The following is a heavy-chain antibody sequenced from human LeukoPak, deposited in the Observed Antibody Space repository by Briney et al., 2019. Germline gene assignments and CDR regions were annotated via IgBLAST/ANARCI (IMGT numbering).Heavy chain of an antibody. J-gene: IGHJ4*02. CDR3: ARDQISGWPDY. D-gene: IGHD6-19*01. CDR2: IYYSGST. Sequence: SETLSHTCTVSGGSVSSGSYYWSWIRQPPGKGLEWIGYIYYSGSTNYNPSLKSRVTISVDTSKNQFSLKLSSVTAADTAVYYCARDQISGWPDYWGQGTLVTVSS. V-gene: IGHV4-61*01. CDR1: GGSVSSGSYY.